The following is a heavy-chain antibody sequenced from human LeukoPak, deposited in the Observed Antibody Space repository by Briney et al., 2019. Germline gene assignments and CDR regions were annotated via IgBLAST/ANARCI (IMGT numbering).Heavy chain of an antibody. Sequence: SETLSLTCTVSGGSISSYYWSWIRQPPGKGLEWIGYIYYSGSTNYNPSLKSRVTISVDTSKNQFSLKLSSVTAADTAVYYCARTSGGWSGDIDYWGQGTLVTVSS. CDR1: GGSISSYY. J-gene: IGHJ4*02. D-gene: IGHD3-10*01. V-gene: IGHV4-59*01. CDR3: ARTSGGWSGDIDY. CDR2: IYYSGST.